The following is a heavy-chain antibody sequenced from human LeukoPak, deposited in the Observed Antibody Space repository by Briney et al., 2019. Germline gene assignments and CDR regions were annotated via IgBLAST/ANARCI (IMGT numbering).Heavy chain of an antibody. V-gene: IGHV1-24*01. CDR3: ATGLGRDGYSILRGGNFDY. CDR1: GYTLTELS. D-gene: IGHD5-24*01. CDR2: FDPEDGET. J-gene: IGHJ4*02. Sequence: ASVKVSCKVSGYTLTELSMHWVRQAPGKGLEWMGGFDPEDGETIYAQKFQGRVTMTEDTSTDTAYMELSSLRSEDTAVYYCATGLGRDGYSILRGGNFDYWGQGTLVTVSS.